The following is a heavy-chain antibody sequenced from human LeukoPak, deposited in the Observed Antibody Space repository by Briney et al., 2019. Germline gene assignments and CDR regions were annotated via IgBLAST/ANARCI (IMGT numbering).Heavy chain of an antibody. CDR2: MNPNSGNT. D-gene: IGHD6-13*01. J-gene: IGHJ4*02. Sequence: ASVKVSCKASGYTFTSDDINWVRQATGQGPEWMGWMNPNSGNTGFAQKFQGRVTLTRDTSISIAYMELSSLRSDDTAVYYCARGRNSWYNYWGQGTLVTVSS. CDR3: ARGRNSWYNY. V-gene: IGHV1-8*01. CDR1: GYTFTSDD.